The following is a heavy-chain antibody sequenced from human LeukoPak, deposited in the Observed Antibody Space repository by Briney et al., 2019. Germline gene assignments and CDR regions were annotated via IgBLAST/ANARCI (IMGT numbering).Heavy chain of an antibody. CDR1: GYTFTSYY. V-gene: IGHV1-46*01. J-gene: IGHJ4*02. CDR2: INPSGGST. CDR3: ARVDPTAMVPFDY. Sequence: GASVKVSCKASGYTFTSYYMHWVRQAPGQGLEWMGIINPSGGSTSYAQKLQGRVTMTTDTSTSTAYMELRSLRSDDTAVYYCARVDPTAMVPFDYWGQGTLVTVSS. D-gene: IGHD5-18*01.